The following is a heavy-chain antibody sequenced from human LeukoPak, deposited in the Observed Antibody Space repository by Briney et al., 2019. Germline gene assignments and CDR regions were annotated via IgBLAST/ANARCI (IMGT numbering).Heavy chain of an antibody. CDR1: GYSFTSYW. CDR2: IYLGDSDT. J-gene: IGHJ3*02. V-gene: IGHV5-51*01. D-gene: IGHD6-13*01. Sequence: GESLKISCKGSGYSFTSYWIAWVRHMPGKGLDWVGIIYLGDSDTRYSPSFQGQVTISADKSISTAYLQWSSLKASDTAMYYCTRLSSNWYGDIWGQGTMVTVSS. CDR3: TRLSSNWYGDI.